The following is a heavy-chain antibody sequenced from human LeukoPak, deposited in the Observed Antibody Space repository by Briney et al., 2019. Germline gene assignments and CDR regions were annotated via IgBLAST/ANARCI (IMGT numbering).Heavy chain of an antibody. V-gene: IGHV4-34*01. CDR2: INHSGST. CDR3: ARAGGLPAAIRGSFHRNWFDP. J-gene: IGHJ5*02. D-gene: IGHD2-2*02. Sequence: SETLSLTCAVYGGSFSGYYWSWIRQPPGKGLEWIGEINHSGSTNYNPSLKSRVTISVDTSKNQFSLKLSSVTAADTAVYYCARAGGLPAAIRGSFHRNWFDPWGQGTLVTVSS. CDR1: GGSFSGYY.